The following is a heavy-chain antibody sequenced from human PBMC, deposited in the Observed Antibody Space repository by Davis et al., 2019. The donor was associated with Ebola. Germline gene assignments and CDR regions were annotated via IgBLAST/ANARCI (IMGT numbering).Heavy chain of an antibody. Sequence: GGSLRLSCQDSGYSFTTSWIAWVRQMPGKGLEWMGIIYPGDSDTRYSPSFQAQVTFSVDKSIRTAYLHWNSLKASDTATYYCARQGTTSWDSWGQGTLVTVSS. CDR3: ARQGTTSWDS. D-gene: IGHD2-2*01. CDR2: IYPGDSDT. CDR1: GYSFTTSW. J-gene: IGHJ4*02. V-gene: IGHV5-51*01.